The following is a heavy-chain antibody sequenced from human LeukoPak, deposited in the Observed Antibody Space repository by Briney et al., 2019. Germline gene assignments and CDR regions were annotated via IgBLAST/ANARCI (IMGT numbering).Heavy chain of an antibody. CDR3: TTLHIVDY. J-gene: IGHJ4*02. CDR2: ISTDGNTA. V-gene: IGHV3-74*01. D-gene: IGHD2-15*01. Sequence: PGGSLRLSCVASGFTLGNNWMHWVRQAPGKGLVWVSRISTDGNTATYADSVKGRFSISRDNAKNTLYLQMNRLRAEDTAVYYCTTLHIVDYWAQGTLVTVSS. CDR1: GFTLGNNW.